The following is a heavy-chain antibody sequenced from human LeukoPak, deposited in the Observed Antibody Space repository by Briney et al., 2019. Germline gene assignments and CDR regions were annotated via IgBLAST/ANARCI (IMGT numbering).Heavy chain of an antibody. J-gene: IGHJ3*02. Sequence: ASVKVSCKASGYTFTSYAMHWVRQAPGQRLEWMGWINAGNGNTKYSQKFQGRVTITRDTSASTAYMELSGLRSEDTAVYYCARTIEVTTYAFDIWGQGTMVTVSS. D-gene: IGHD4-17*01. CDR1: GYTFTSYA. CDR2: INAGNGNT. CDR3: ARTIEVTTYAFDI. V-gene: IGHV1-3*01.